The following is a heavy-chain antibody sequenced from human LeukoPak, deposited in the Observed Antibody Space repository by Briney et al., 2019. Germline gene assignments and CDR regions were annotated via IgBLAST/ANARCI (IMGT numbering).Heavy chain of an antibody. V-gene: IGHV1-46*01. CDR2: INPSGGST. CDR3: ARSARVSYDSSGYSDY. Sequence: ASVKVSCKASGYTFTSYDINWVRQATGQGLEWMGIINPSGGSTSYAQKFQGRVTMTRDMSTSTVYMELSSLRSEDTAVYYCARSARVSYDSSGYSDYWGQGTLVTVSS. CDR1: GYTFTSYD. J-gene: IGHJ4*02. D-gene: IGHD3-22*01.